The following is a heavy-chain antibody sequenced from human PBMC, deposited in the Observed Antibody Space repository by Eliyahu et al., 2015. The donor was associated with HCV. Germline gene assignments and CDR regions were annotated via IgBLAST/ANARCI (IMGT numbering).Heavy chain of an antibody. CDR2: MHYSGST. CDR3: ASGGGGIAVAGTGGWFDP. J-gene: IGHJ5*02. D-gene: IGHD6-19*01. Sequence: QVQLQESGPGLVKPSETLSLTCTVXGGXISSYYWSWIRQPPGKGLEWIGYMHYSGSTNXNPSLKSRVSISIDTSKNQFSLKLSSVTAADTAVYYCASGGGGIAVAGTGGWFDPWGQGTLVTVSS. V-gene: IGHV4-59*01. CDR1: GGXISSYY.